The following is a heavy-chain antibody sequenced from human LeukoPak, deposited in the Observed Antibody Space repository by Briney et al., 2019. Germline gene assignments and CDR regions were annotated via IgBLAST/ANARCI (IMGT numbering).Heavy chain of an antibody. CDR2: IRYDGSNK. V-gene: IGHV3-30*02. CDR3: ARDRSGPYYYLDY. D-gene: IGHD1-26*01. Sequence: GGSLRLSCAASGSTFSSYGMHWVRQAPGKGLEWVAFIRYDGSNKYYADSVKGRFTISRDNAKNTLYLQMNSLRIEDTAVYFCARDRSGPYYYLDYWGQGVLVTVSS. CDR1: GSTFSSYG. J-gene: IGHJ4*02.